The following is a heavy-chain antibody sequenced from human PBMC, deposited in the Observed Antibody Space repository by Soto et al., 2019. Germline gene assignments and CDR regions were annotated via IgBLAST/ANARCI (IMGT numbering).Heavy chain of an antibody. CDR3: ARRIAVAGPFDY. Sequence: SETLSLTCAVSGGSISSSNWWSWVRRPPGKGLEWIGEIYHSGSTNYNPSLKSRVTISVDKSKNQFSLKLSSVTAADTAVYYCARRIAVAGPFDYWGQGTLVTVSS. D-gene: IGHD6-19*01. J-gene: IGHJ4*02. V-gene: IGHV4-4*02. CDR1: GGSISSSNW. CDR2: IYHSGST.